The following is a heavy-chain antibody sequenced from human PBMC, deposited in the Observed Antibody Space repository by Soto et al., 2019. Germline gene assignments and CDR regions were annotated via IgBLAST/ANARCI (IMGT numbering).Heavy chain of an antibody. Sequence: SDTWRVSDGSFNANHWSWLRKTPGKGLDWIGDINHDGDTYYNPSLKSRLVISVDTSKSQFSLKLSSVTAADTAVYYCARGMRYCSSTSCRSGLYNWFDPWGQGTLVTVSS. CDR2: INHDGDT. CDR1: DGSFNANH. V-gene: IGHV4-34*01. D-gene: IGHD2-2*01. CDR3: ARGMRYCSSTSCRSGLYNWFDP. J-gene: IGHJ5*02.